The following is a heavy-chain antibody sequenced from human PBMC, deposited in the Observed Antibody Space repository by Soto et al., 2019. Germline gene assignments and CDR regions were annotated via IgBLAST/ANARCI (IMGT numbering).Heavy chain of an antibody. CDR1: GGSFSGYY. CDR2: INHSGST. CDR3: ARAERLGQYRSSWLYQRRLTEYCQH. D-gene: IGHD6-13*01. Sequence: ETLSLTCAVYGGSFSGYYWSWIRQPPGKGLEWIGEINHSGSTNYNPSLKSRVTISVDTSKNQFSLKLSSVTAADSAVYYCARAERLGQYRSSWLYQRRLTEYCQHLGQGTLVTVSS. J-gene: IGHJ1*01. V-gene: IGHV4-34*01.